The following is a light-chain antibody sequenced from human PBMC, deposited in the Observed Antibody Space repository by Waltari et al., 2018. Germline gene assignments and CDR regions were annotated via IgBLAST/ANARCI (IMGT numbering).Light chain of an antibody. CDR3: QQYDGSSVT. CDR1: QTISGSW. CDR2: GAS. Sequence: DIVLTQSPGTLSLSPGERATLSCRASQTISGSWLTWYQQKPGQAPRLVIYGASIRATAIPDRFSGSGSGTDFTLTISRLEPEDFAVYYCQQYDGSSVTFGGGTKVEIK. J-gene: IGKJ4*01. V-gene: IGKV3-20*01.